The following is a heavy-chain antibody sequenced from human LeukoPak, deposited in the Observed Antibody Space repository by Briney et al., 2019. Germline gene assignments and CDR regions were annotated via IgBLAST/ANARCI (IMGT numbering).Heavy chain of an antibody. D-gene: IGHD4-23*01. CDR3: ARGRPHGNDY. Sequence: GGSLRFSCAASGFTFSSYWMNWVRQAPGKGLVWVSRIASDGSSTTYADSVKGRFSISRDNAKNTLYLQMNSLRVEDTAVYYCARGRPHGNDYWGQGTLVTVSS. J-gene: IGHJ4*02. V-gene: IGHV3-74*01. CDR2: IASDGSST. CDR1: GFTFSSYW.